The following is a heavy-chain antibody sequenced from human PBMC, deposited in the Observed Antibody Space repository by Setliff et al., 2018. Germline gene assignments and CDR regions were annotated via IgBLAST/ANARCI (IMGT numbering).Heavy chain of an antibody. J-gene: IGHJ4*02. CDR2: INHRGST. CDR3: ARGRNIAARLLDS. Sequence: SETLSLTCAAYGGTFSDYYWTWIRQPPGNGLEWIGEINHRGSTNYNPSLKSRATISIDTSKDQSSLKLISMSAADTAVYYCARGRNIAARLLDSWGQGTLVTVSS. D-gene: IGHD6-6*01. CDR1: GGTFSDYY. V-gene: IGHV4-34*01.